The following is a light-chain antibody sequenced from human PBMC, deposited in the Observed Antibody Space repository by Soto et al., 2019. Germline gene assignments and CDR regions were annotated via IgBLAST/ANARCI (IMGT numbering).Light chain of an antibody. J-gene: IGLJ1*01. CDR3: SEYTSSTTRGIYV. V-gene: IGLV2-14*01. Sequence: QSALTQPASVSGSPGQSFIISCTGTSSDVGDYNFVSWYQQHPGKAPKLMIYEVSNRPSGVSNRFSGSKAGNTASLTISGLQGEDEADYCCSEYTSSTTRGIYVFGTGTKGTVL. CDR2: EVS. CDR1: SSDVGDYNF.